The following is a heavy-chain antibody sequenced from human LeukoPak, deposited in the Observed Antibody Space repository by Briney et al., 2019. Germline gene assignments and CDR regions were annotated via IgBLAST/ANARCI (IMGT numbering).Heavy chain of an antibody. Sequence: SETLSLTCAVYGGSFSGYYWSWIRQPPGKGLEWIGEINHSGSTNYNLSLKSRVTISVDTSKNQFSLKLSSVTAADTAVYYCARGRRYFDWLLRGYYFDYWGQGTLVTVSS. CDR3: ARGRRYFDWLLRGYYFDY. CDR1: GGSFSGYY. V-gene: IGHV4-34*01. J-gene: IGHJ4*02. D-gene: IGHD3-9*01. CDR2: INHSGST.